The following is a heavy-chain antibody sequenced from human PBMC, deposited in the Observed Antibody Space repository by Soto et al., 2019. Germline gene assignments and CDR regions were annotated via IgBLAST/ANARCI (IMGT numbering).Heavy chain of an antibody. CDR3: ARVPSPDIVVVPAASPYYYYGMDV. CDR2: IWYDGSNK. J-gene: IGHJ6*02. V-gene: IGHV3-33*01. CDR1: GFTFSSYG. Sequence: GSLRLSCAASGFTFSSYGMHWVRQAPGKGLEWVAVIWYDGSNKYYADSVKGRFTISRDNSKNTLYLQMNSLRAEDTAVYYCARVPSPDIVVVPAASPYYYYGMDVWGQGTTVTVSS. D-gene: IGHD2-2*01.